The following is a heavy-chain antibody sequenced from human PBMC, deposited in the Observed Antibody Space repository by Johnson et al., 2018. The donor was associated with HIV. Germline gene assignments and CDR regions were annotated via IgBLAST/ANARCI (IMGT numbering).Heavy chain of an antibody. CDR2: IYSGGST. V-gene: IGHV3-66*01. D-gene: IGHD1-26*01. Sequence: VQLVESGGGVVQPGRSLRLSCAASGFTVSTNYMSWVRQAPGKGLEWVSVIYSGGSTYYADSVKGRFAIARDNSKNTLYLQMNSLGAEDTAVYYCAWGVWWELQGDAFDIWGQWPMVTVSP. J-gene: IGHJ3*02. CDR3: AWGVWWELQGDAFDI. CDR1: GFTVSTNY.